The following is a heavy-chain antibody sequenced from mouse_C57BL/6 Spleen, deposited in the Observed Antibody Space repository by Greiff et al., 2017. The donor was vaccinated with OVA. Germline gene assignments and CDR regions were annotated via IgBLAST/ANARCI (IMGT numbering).Heavy chain of an antibody. D-gene: IGHD2-4*01. CDR2: IYPGDGDT. J-gene: IGHJ3*01. Sequence: QVQLQQSGPELVKPGASVKISCKASGYAFSSSWMNWVKQRPGKGLEWIGRIYPGDGDTNYNGKFKGKATLTADKSSSTAYMQLSSLTSEDSAVYFCASYDDDGFAYWGQGTLVTVSA. CDR3: ASYDDDGFAY. CDR1: GYAFSSSW. V-gene: IGHV1-82*01.